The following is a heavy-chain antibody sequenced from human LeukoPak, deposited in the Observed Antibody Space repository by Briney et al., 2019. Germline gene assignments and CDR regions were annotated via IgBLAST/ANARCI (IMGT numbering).Heavy chain of an antibody. CDR2: IYSGGST. CDR3: ARDRNYGDRNYYYYYMDV. Sequence: LSGGSLRLSCAASGFTVSSNYMSWVRQAPGKGLEWVSVIYSGGSTYYADSVKGRFTISRDNSKNTLYLQMNSLRAEDTAVYYCARDRNYGDRNYYYYYMDVWGKGTTVTVSS. D-gene: IGHD4-17*01. J-gene: IGHJ6*03. CDR1: GFTVSSNY. V-gene: IGHV3-53*01.